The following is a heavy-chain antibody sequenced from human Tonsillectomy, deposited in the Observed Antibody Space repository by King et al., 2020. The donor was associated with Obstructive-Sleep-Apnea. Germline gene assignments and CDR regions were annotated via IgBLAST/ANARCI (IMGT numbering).Heavy chain of an antibody. CDR3: ARDSKMAGTFDY. Sequence: VQLVESGGGVVQPGRSLRLSCAASGFTFSSYPMHWVRQAPAKGLEWVAVISYDGSNKYYADSVKGRFTISRDNSQNTLYLQMNSLRVEDTAVYYCARDSKMAGTFDYWGQGTLVTVSS. CDR1: GFTFSSYP. J-gene: IGHJ4*02. D-gene: IGHD6-19*01. CDR2: ISYDGSNK. V-gene: IGHV3-30-3*01.